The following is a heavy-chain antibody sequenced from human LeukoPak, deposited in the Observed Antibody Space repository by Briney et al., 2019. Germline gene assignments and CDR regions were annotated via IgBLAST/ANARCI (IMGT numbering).Heavy chain of an antibody. D-gene: IGHD5-24*01. CDR2: INPNSGDT. J-gene: IGHJ4*02. CDR1: GYTFTGYY. CDR3: ARDDGYVPFDY. Sequence: ASVKVSCKASGYTFTGYYMHWVRQGPGQGLEWMGWINPNSGDTNYAQRFQGRVTMTRDTSVSTAYMELSRLSSDDTAVYHCARDDGYVPFDYWGQGTLVTVSS. V-gene: IGHV1-2*02.